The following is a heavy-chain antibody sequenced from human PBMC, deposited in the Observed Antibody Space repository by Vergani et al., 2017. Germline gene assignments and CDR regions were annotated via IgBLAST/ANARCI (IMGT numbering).Heavy chain of an antibody. CDR2: IYWDDDK. CDR1: GFSLSTSGVG. J-gene: IGHJ4*02. V-gene: IGHV2-5*02. CDR3: ARMVYYYDSSGYSDIDY. D-gene: IGHD3-22*01. Sequence: QITLKESGPTLVKPTQTLTLTCTFSGFSLSTSGVGVGWIRQPPGKALEWLALIYWDDDKRYSPSLKSRLTITKDTSKNQVVLTMTNMDPVDTATYYCARMVYYYDSSGYSDIDYWGQGTLVTVSS.